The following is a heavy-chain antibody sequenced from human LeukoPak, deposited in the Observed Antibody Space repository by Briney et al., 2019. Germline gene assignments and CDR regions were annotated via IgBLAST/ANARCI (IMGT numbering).Heavy chain of an antibody. CDR1: GVTLSSYA. CDR3: ARGSTYYDSSGQVPFDY. Sequence: GGSLRLSCAASGVTLSSYAMSWARQAPGKGLEWVSGISSSGSGGNTYYADSVKGRFTISRDNAKNSLYLQMNSLRAEDTAVYYCARGSTYYDSSGQVPFDYWGQGTLVTVSS. J-gene: IGHJ4*02. V-gene: IGHV3-23*01. CDR2: ISSSGSGGNT. D-gene: IGHD3-22*01.